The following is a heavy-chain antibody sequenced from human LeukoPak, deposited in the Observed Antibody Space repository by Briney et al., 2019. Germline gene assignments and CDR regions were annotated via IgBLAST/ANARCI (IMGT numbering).Heavy chain of an antibody. Sequence: GGSLRLSCAASGFTFSSYAMNWVRQAPGKGQEWVSGISGSADNTYYADSVRGRFTIFRDNSKNTVYLQMNSLRAEDAAVYYCAKGNWGDCWGQGTLVIVSS. CDR3: AKGNWGDC. CDR2: ISGSADNT. CDR1: GFTFSSYA. D-gene: IGHD7-27*01. V-gene: IGHV3-23*01. J-gene: IGHJ4*02.